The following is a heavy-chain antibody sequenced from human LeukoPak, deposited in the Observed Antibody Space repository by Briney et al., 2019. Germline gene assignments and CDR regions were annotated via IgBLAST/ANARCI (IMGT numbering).Heavy chain of an antibody. CDR3: AREGVESYSSGYFDP. V-gene: IGHV1-69*05. Sequence: SVKVSCKASGGTFSSYAISWVRQAPGQGLEWMGRIIPIFGTANYAQKFQGRVTITTGESTSTAYMELSSLRSEDTAAYYCAREGVESYSSGYFDPWGQGTLVTVSS. D-gene: IGHD6-19*01. J-gene: IGHJ5*02. CDR2: IIPIFGTA. CDR1: GGTFSSYA.